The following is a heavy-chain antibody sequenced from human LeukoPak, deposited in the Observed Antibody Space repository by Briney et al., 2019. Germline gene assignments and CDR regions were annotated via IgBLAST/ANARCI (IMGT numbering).Heavy chain of an antibody. CDR2: MHYSGIT. CDR3: ARGYSSSRRYENDC. CDR1: GGSISSSSYY. J-gene: IGHJ4*02. Sequence: SETLSLTCTVSGGSISSSSYYWGWIRQPPGKGLEWIGSMHYSGITYYNPSLKGRVTISVDTSKNQFSLRLSSVTAADSAVYSCARGYSSSRRYENDCRGQGTLVTVSS. V-gene: IGHV4-39*01. D-gene: IGHD6-19*01.